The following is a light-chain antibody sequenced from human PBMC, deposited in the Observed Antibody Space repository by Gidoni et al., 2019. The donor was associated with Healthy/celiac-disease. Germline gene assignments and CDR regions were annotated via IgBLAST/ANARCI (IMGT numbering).Light chain of an antibody. CDR3: QQSYSNPRS. Sequence: DIQMPQSPSSLSASVGDSVTITCRASQSISSYLNWYQQKPGKAPKLLIYAASSLQSGVPSRFSGSGSGTDFTLTISSLQPEDFATYYCQQSYSNPRSFGQGTKVEIK. CDR2: AAS. J-gene: IGKJ1*01. V-gene: IGKV1-39*01. CDR1: QSISSY.